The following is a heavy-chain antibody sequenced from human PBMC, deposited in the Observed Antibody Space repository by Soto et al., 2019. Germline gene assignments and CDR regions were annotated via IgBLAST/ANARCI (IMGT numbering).Heavy chain of an antibody. D-gene: IGHD2-2*01. V-gene: IGHV3-23*01. Sequence: GGSLRLSCAASGFTFSSYAMSWVRQAPGKGLEWVSAISGSGGSTYYADSVKGRFTISRDNSKNTLYLQMNSLRAEDTAVYYCVKTPAALYYDYYYMDVWGKGTTVTVSS. CDR3: VKTPAALYYDYYYMDV. J-gene: IGHJ6*03. CDR1: GFTFSSYA. CDR2: ISGSGGST.